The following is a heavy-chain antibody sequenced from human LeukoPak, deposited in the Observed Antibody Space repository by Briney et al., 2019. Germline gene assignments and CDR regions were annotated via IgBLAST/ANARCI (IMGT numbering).Heavy chain of an antibody. J-gene: IGHJ4*02. V-gene: IGHV4-39*07. Sequence: SETLSLTCTVSGGSISSSSYYWGWIRQPPGKGLEWIGSIYYSGSTYYNPSLKSRVTISVDTSKNQFSLKLSSVTAADTAVYYCARDNPELRLLWFGELLYYWGQGTLVTVSS. D-gene: IGHD3-10*01. CDR3: ARDNPELRLLWFGELLYY. CDR2: IYYSGST. CDR1: GGSISSSSYY.